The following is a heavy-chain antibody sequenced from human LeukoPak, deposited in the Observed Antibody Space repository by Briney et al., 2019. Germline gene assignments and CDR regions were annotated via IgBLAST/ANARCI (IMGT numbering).Heavy chain of an antibody. V-gene: IGHV4-59*01. D-gene: IGHD2-8*01. CDR1: GGSISSYY. CDR2: IYYSGST. J-gene: IGHJ3*02. CDR3: ARDSVLVVPGHDAFDI. Sequence: SETLSLTCTVSGGSISSYYWSWIRQPPGKGLEWIGYIYYSGSTNYNPSLKSRVTISVDTSKNQFSLKLSSVTAADTAVYYCARDSVLVVPGHDAFDIWGQGTMVTVSS.